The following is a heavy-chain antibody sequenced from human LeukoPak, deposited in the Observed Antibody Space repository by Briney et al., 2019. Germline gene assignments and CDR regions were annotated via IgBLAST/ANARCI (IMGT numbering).Heavy chain of an antibody. J-gene: IGHJ5*02. CDR3: ASLDTAKQPLANH. V-gene: IGHV3-7*03. Sequence: GGSLRLSCAVSGLTFSSSWMDWVRQAPGKGLEWVASINPDGNKKYSADSVKGRFTISKNSAKNSLYLQMNTLRVEDTAMYYCASLDTAKQPLANHWGQGTLVTVSS. CDR2: INPDGNKK. D-gene: IGHD5-18*01. CDR1: GLTFSSSW.